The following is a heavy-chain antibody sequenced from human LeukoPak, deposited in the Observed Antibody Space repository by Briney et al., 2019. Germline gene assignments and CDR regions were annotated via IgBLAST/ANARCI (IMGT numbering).Heavy chain of an antibody. CDR1: DDSVSSGAYY. Sequence: SETLSLTCTVSDDSVSSGAYYWSWIRQHPEKGLEWIGYVFYNGNTFYNPSLESRLTISVDTSKKQFSLKLKSVTAADTALYYCARSASLPPYYFDYWGQGTLFTVSS. D-gene: IGHD2-15*01. CDR3: ARSASLPPYYFDY. J-gene: IGHJ4*02. CDR2: VFYNGNT. V-gene: IGHV4-31*03.